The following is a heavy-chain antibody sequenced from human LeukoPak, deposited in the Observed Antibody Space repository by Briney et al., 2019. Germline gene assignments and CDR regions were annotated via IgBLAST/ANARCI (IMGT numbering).Heavy chain of an antibody. V-gene: IGHV4-38-2*02. CDR2: IYHSGST. Sequence: SETLSLTCTVSGYSITSGHYWGWIRQPPGKGLEWIGSIYHSGSTFYNPSLKSRVTISVDRSKNQFSLKLSSVTAADTAVYYCARRSTVTTDFDYWGQGTLVTVSS. CDR3: ARRSTVTTDFDY. CDR1: GYSITSGHY. D-gene: IGHD4-17*01. J-gene: IGHJ4*02.